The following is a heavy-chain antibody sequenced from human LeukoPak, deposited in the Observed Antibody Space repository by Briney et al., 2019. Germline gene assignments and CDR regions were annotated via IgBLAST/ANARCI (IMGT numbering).Heavy chain of an antibody. CDR3: ARPTVPIDY. CDR2: IGTAGDT. J-gene: IGHJ4*02. Sequence: PGGSLRLSCAASGFTFSSYDMHWVRQATGKGLEWVSAIGTAGDTYYPDSVKGRFTISRDNSKNTLYLQMKSLRAEDTALYYCARPTVPIDYWGQGTLVTVSS. V-gene: IGHV3-13*01. D-gene: IGHD4-17*01. CDR1: GFTFSSYD.